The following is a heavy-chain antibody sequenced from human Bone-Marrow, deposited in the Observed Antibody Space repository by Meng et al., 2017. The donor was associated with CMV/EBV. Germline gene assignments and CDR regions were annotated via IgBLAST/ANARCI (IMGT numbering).Heavy chain of an antibody. CDR2: ISYDGSNE. CDR3: ARVSSYYDFWSGYYSEYFDY. Sequence: FSSYAMPWVLQAPGKGLEWVSFISYDGSNEYYADSVKGRFTISRDNAKNSLYLQMNSLRAEDTAVYYCARVSSYYDFWSGYYSEYFDYWGQGTLVTVSS. J-gene: IGHJ4*02. V-gene: IGHV3-30*04. CDR1: FSSYA. D-gene: IGHD3-3*01.